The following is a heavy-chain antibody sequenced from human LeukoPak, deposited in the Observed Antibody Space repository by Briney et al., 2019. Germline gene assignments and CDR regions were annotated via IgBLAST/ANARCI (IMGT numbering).Heavy chain of an antibody. CDR2: INHSGST. D-gene: IGHD6-6*01. CDR1: GGSFSGYY. CDR3: AREGTESSSWGFDY. J-gene: IGHJ4*02. V-gene: IGHV4-34*01. Sequence: SETLSLTCAVYGGSFSGYYWSWIRQSPGKGLEWIGEINHSGSTNYNPSLKSRVTISVDTSKNQFSLKLSSVTAADTAVYYCAREGTESSSWGFDYWGQGTLVTVSS.